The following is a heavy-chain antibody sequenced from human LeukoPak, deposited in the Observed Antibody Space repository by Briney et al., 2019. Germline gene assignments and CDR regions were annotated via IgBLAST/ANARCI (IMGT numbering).Heavy chain of an antibody. CDR1: GGSISSGSYY. CDR3: AREFDS. J-gene: IGHJ4*02. Sequence: SETLSLTCTVSGGSISSGSYYWSWIRQPAGKGLEWIGRIYSSGSTNYNPSLRSRVTISLDTSKNQFSLKLSSVTAADTAVYSCAREFDSWGQGTLVTVSS. V-gene: IGHV4-61*02. CDR2: IYSSGST.